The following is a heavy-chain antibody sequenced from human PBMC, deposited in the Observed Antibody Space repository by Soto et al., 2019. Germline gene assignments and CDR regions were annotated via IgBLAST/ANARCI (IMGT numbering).Heavy chain of an antibody. V-gene: IGHV3-30*03. CDR1: GFTFNNYA. CDR2: ISRDGSIE. CDR3: ARDSRSTGQGAFDI. D-gene: IGHD3-16*01. J-gene: IGHJ3*02. Sequence: QAQLVESGGGVVQPGRSLRLSCAASGFTFNNYAMHWVRQAPGKGLERVAVISRDGSIEYYPDSVKGRFTISRDNSKNTLYLEMNSLRAEDTAVYYCARDSRSTGQGAFDIWGQGTMVIVSS.